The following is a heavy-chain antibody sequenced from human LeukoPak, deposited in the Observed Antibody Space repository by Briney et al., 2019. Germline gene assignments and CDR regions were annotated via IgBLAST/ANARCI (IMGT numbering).Heavy chain of an antibody. V-gene: IGHV3-21*01. Sequence: PGGSLRLSCAASGFTFSSYSMNWVRQAPGKGLEWVSSISSSSSYIYYADSVKGRFTISRDNAKNSLYLQMNSLRAEDTAVYYCARDPSTAMVTDYYYYGMDVWGQGTTVTVSS. D-gene: IGHD5-18*01. J-gene: IGHJ6*02. CDR1: GFTFSSYS. CDR2: ISSSSSYI. CDR3: ARDPSTAMVTDYYYYGMDV.